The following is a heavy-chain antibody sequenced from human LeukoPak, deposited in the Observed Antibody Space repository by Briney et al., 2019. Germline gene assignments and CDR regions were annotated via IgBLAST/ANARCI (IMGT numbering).Heavy chain of an antibody. CDR2: INPNIDAT. Sequence: ASVKVSCKTSGYTFTDYYIYWVRQAPGQGLEWMGWINPNIDATNYAQKFQGRVTMTRDTSISTADMELTSLRPDDAAVYYCVKGREVRPDSSKKNYLYDYWGQGALVIVSS. CDR1: GYTFTDYY. CDR3: VKGREVRPDSSKKNYLYDY. J-gene: IGHJ4*02. D-gene: IGHD6-13*01. V-gene: IGHV1-2*02.